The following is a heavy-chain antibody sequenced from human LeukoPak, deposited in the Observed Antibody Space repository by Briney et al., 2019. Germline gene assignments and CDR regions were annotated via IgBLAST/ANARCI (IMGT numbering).Heavy chain of an antibody. D-gene: IGHD2-2*01. CDR2: ISAYNGNT. CDR3: AREVVVVPAAIPYGMDV. Sequence: GASVKVSCKASGYTFTSYGISWVRQAPGQGLEWMGWISAYNGNTNYAQKLQGRVTMTTDTSTGTAYMELRSLRSDDTAVYYCAREVVVVPAAIPYGMDVWGKGTTVTVSS. CDR1: GYTFTSYG. J-gene: IGHJ6*04. V-gene: IGHV1-18*04.